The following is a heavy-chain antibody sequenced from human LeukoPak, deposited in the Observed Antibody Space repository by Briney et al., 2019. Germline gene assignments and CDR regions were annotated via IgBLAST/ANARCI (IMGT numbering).Heavy chain of an antibody. V-gene: IGHV3-53*01. Sequence: AGGSLRLSCAASGFTVSSNYMSWVRQAPGKGLEWVSIIYSGGSTFYADSVKGRFTISKDNAKNSLYLQMNSLRTEDTAVYYCTRRFDYWGQGTLVTVSS. CDR3: TRRFDY. CDR1: GFTVSSNY. CDR2: IYSGGST. J-gene: IGHJ4*02.